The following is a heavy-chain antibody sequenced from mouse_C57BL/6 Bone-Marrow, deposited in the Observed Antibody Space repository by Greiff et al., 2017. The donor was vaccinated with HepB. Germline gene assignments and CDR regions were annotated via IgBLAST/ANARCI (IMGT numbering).Heavy chain of an antibody. D-gene: IGHD1-1*01. CDR3: ARPLITTRAMDY. CDR2: ISNGGGST. CDR1: GFTFSDYY. J-gene: IGHJ4*01. V-gene: IGHV5-12*01. Sequence: EVMLVESGGGLVQPGGSLKLSCAASGFTFSDYYMYWVRQTPEKRLEWVAYISNGGGSTYYPDTVKGRFTISRDNAKNTLYLQMSRLKSEDTAMYYCARPLITTRAMDYWGQGTSVTVSS.